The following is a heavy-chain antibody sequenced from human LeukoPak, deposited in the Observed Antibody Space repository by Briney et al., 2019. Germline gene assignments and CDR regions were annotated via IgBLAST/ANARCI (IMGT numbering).Heavy chain of an antibody. J-gene: IGHJ6*03. Sequence: GGSLRLSCAVSGFTLSDYAMSWVRQAPGKGLEWVSGISGSGAYSYYADSVKGRFTISRDNSKNTLYLQMNSLRAEDTAIYYCAKNGDRGAYCTGGTCYPYFYYYMDVWGKGTTVTI. CDR2: ISGSGAYS. CDR3: AKNGDRGAYCTGGTCYPYFYYYMDV. D-gene: IGHD2-15*01. V-gene: IGHV3-23*01. CDR1: GFTLSDYA.